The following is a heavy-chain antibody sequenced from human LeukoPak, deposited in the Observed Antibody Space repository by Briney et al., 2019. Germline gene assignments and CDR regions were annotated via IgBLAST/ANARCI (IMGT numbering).Heavy chain of an antibody. CDR1: GFTFSNYW. CDR2: INRDGSEK. J-gene: IGHJ6*02. D-gene: IGHD3-22*01. CDR3: ARDRYSSGGLDV. Sequence: GGSLRLSCAASGFTFSNYWMSWVRQAPGKGLEWVGNINRDGSEKYYVDSVKGRFTISRDNAKSSLYLQMNSLRAEDTAVYYCARDRYSSGGLDVWGQGTTVTVSS. V-gene: IGHV3-7*04.